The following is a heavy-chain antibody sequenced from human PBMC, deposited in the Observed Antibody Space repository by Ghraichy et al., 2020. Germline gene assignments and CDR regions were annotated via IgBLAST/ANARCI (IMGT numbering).Heavy chain of an antibody. J-gene: IGHJ4*02. CDR2: INSDGSSTSST. D-gene: IGHD5-18*01. V-gene: IGHV3-74*01. CDR1: GFTFSSYW. CDR3: ARGGRYSYGAFDY. Sequence: GESLNISCAASGFTFSSYWMHWVRQAPGKGLVWVSRINSDGSSTSSTSYGDSVKGRFTISRDNARNKLYLQMNSLRAEDTAVYYCARGGRYSYGAFDYWGQGTLVTVSS.